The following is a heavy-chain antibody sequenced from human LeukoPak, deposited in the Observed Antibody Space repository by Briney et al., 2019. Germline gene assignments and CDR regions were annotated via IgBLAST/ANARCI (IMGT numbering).Heavy chain of an antibody. CDR2: TYYRSKWYN. J-gene: IGHJ4*02. CDR1: GDSVSSNSAA. D-gene: IGHD3-22*01. V-gene: IGHV6-1*01. Sequence: SQTLSLTCAISGDSVSSNSAAWNWIRQSPSRGLEWLGRTYYRSKWYNDYAVSVKSRITINPDTSKNQFSLQLNSVTPEDTAVYYCARDVRYYYDSSGYYDYWGQGTLVTVSS. CDR3: ARDVRYYYDSSGYYDY.